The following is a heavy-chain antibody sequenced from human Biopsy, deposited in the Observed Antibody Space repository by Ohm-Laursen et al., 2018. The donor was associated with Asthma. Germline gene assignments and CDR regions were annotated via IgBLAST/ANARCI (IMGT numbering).Heavy chain of an antibody. CDR3: SRNKIDDGIYFDD. D-gene: IGHD4-23*01. CDR1: GGSISNYY. J-gene: IGHJ4*02. V-gene: IGHV4-59*01. Sequence: SETLSLTCTVSGGSISNYYWSWIRQPPGKGLEYIGYIYYTGSTRYNPSLKSRVTLSVDTSKSQFSLTVSSVTAADTAIYYCSRNKIDDGIYFDDWGLGTLVTVSS. CDR2: IYYTGST.